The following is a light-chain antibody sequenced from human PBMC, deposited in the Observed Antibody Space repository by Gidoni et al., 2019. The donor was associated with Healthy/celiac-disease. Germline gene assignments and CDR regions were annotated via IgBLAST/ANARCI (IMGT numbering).Light chain of an antibody. CDR2: EVR. J-gene: IGLJ1*01. CDR1: SSDVWSYNL. CDR3: CSYAGSSTSV. V-gene: IGLV2-23*02. Sequence: QAALTQPASLSASPGQSITIACTGTSSDVWSYNLVSWYHQHPGKAPKLMIYEVRKRPSGVSNRFSGSKSGNTASLTISGLQAEDEAAYYCCSYAGSSTSVFRTGTNFTVL.